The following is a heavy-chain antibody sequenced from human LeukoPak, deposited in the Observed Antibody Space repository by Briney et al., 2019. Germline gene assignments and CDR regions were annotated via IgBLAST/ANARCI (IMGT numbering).Heavy chain of an antibody. Sequence: GGSLRLSCVASGFTFSYYSMNWVRQAPGKGLEWVSYINSISGEIWYADSVKGRFTISRDDAKNSLYLQMNSLRDEDTAVYYCARDSGWYDYWGQGTLVTVSS. J-gene: IGHJ4*02. D-gene: IGHD6-19*01. CDR2: INSISGEI. CDR3: ARDSGWYDY. V-gene: IGHV3-48*02. CDR1: GFTFSYYS.